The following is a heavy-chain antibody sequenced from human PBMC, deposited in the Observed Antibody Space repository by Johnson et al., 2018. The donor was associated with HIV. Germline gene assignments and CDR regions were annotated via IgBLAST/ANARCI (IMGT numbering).Heavy chain of an antibody. Sequence: VQLVESGGGVVQPGRSLRLSCAASGFTFSSYAMHWVRQATGKGLEWVSAIGTAGDTYYPGSVKGRFTISRENAKNSLYLQMNSLRAEDTAVYYCASPPDAFDIWGQGTMVTVSS. CDR1: GFTFSSYA. CDR3: ASPPDAFDI. V-gene: IGHV3-13*01. CDR2: IGTAGDT. J-gene: IGHJ3*02.